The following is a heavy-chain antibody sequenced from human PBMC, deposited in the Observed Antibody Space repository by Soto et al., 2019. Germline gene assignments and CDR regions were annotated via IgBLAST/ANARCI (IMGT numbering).Heavy chain of an antibody. CDR3: AVPIWGSRKALDY. CDR2: ISGSGGST. J-gene: IGHJ4*02. D-gene: IGHD3-16*01. CDR1: GFTFSSYA. Sequence: GGSLRLSCAASGFTFSSYAMSWVRQAPGKGLEWVSAISGSGGSTYYADSVKGRFTISRDNSKNTLYLQMNSLRAEDTAVYYCAVPIWGSRKALDYWGQGTLVTVSS. V-gene: IGHV3-23*01.